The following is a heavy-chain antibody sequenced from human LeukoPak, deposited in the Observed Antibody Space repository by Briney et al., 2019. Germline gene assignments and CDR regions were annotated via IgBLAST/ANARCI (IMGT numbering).Heavy chain of an antibody. D-gene: IGHD3-22*01. V-gene: IGHV3-53*01. J-gene: IGHJ4*02. CDR2: IYSGGST. Sequence: GRSLRLSCAASGFTVSSNYMSWVRQAPGKGLEWVSVIYSGGSTYYADSVKGRFTISRDNSKNTLYLQMNSLRAEDTAVYYCARGPTYYYDSSGYSDYWGQGTLVTVSS. CDR3: ARGPTYYYDSSGYSDY. CDR1: GFTVSSNY.